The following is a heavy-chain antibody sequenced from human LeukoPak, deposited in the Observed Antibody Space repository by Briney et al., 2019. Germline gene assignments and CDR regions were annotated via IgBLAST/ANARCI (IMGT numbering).Heavy chain of an antibody. CDR1: GGSISSYY. CDR2: IYYSGST. V-gene: IGHV4-59*01. Sequence: PSETLSLTCTVSGGSISSYYWSWIRQPPGKGLEWIGYIYYSGSTNYNPSLKSRVTISVDTSKNQFSLKLSSVTAADTAVYYCARASQYSSGWYSRYYYYYMDVWGKGTTVTVSS. D-gene: IGHD6-19*01. J-gene: IGHJ6*03. CDR3: ARASQYSSGWYSRYYYYYMDV.